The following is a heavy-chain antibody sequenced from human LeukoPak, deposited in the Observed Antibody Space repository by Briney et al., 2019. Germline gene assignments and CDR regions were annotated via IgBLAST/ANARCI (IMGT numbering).Heavy chain of an antibody. D-gene: IGHD3-22*01. V-gene: IGHV1-2*02. CDR1: GYTFTGYY. Sequence: GASVKVSCKASGYTFTGYYMHWVRQAPGQGLEWMGWINPNSGGTNYAQKFQGRVTMTGDTSISTAYMELSRLRSDDTAVYYCAREPTYYYDSSGYVFGRWGAFDIWGQGTMVTVSS. CDR3: AREPTYYYDSSGYVFGRWGAFDI. CDR2: INPNSGGT. J-gene: IGHJ3*02.